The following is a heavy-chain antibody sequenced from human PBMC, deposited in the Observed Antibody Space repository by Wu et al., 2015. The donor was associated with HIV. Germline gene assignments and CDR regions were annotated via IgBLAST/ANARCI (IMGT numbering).Heavy chain of an antibody. CDR3: ARDDSSGYWGSSEYFQH. CDR2: INPNSGGT. CDR1: GYTFNKYA. Sequence: QIQLVQSGAEVRETGASVKISCKASGYTFNKYAFSWVRQAPGQGLEWMGWINPNSGGTNYAQKFQGRVTMTRDTSISTAYMELSRLRSDDTAVYYCARDDSSGYWGSSEYFQHVGPRAPWSPSPQ. V-gene: IGHV1-2*02. D-gene: IGHD3-22*01. J-gene: IGHJ1*01.